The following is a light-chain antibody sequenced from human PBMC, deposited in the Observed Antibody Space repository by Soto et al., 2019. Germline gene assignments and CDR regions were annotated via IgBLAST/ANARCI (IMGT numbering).Light chain of an antibody. J-gene: IGKJ5*01. CDR3: QRYDPSPAIS. CDR1: QSVSSNY. V-gene: IGKV3-20*01. Sequence: EAVLTQSPATLSLSPGERATLSCRASQSVSSNYLDWYQQKPGQAPRLLIYAVSSRSTGIPDRFSGSGCGTDFTPTISRLEPADSAVYYCQRYDPSPAISFGQGTRLEIK. CDR2: AVS.